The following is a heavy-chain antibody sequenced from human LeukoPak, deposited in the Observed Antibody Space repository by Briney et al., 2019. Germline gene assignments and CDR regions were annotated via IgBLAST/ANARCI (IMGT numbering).Heavy chain of an antibody. CDR2: VYNSEYT. D-gene: IGHD1-26*01. CDR3: ARHAIYSGGYSFWFDP. J-gene: IGHJ5*02. V-gene: IGHV4-59*08. Sequence: PSEPLSLTCTVSGGSISGYYWSWIRQPPGKGLEWIAYVYNSEYTNYNPSLKSRASISVDTSKNLCSLRLTSVTAADTAVYYCARHAIYSGGYSFWFDPWGLGTLVTVS. CDR1: GGSISGYY.